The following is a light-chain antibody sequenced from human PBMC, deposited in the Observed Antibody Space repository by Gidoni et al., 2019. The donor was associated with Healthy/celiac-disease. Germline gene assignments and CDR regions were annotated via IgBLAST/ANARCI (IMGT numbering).Light chain of an antibody. CDR2: AAS. CDR3: QQSYSTLWT. J-gene: IGKJ1*01. V-gene: IGKV1-39*01. Sequence: DIQMTQSPSSLSASVGDRVTITCRASQSISSYLNCYQQKPGKAPKRLIYAASSLQSGVPSRFSGSGSGTEFTLTISSLQPEDFATYYCQQSYSTLWTFGQGTKVEIK. CDR1: QSISSY.